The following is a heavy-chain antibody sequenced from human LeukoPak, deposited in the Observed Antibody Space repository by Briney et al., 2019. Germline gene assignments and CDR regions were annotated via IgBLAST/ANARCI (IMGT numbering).Heavy chain of an antibody. CDR2: ISSSGST. CDR3: ARDREAPRRRYSGRFDP. V-gene: IGHV4-61*02. CDR1: GDSISSGDYY. D-gene: IGHD3-10*01. Sequence: TSETLSLTCTVSGDSISSGDYYWSWIRQPAGKGLEWIGRISSSGSTNYNPSLKSRVTISVDTSKNQFSLKLSSVTAADTAVYYCARDREAPRRRYSGRFDPWGQGTLVTVSS. J-gene: IGHJ5*02.